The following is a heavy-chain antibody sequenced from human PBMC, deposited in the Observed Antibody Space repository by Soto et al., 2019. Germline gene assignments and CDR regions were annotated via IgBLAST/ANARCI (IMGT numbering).Heavy chain of an antibody. CDR3: ARDVPLTTFHQFGERPYYYYYYMDV. CDR1: GYTFTSYG. D-gene: IGHD3-10*01. Sequence: ASVKVSCKASGYTFTSYGISWVRQAPGQGLEWMGWISAYNGNTNYAQKLQGRVTMTTDTSTSTAYMELRSLRSDDTAVYYCARDVPLTTFHQFGERPYYYYYYMDVWGKGTTVTVSS. V-gene: IGHV1-18*01. J-gene: IGHJ6*03. CDR2: ISAYNGNT.